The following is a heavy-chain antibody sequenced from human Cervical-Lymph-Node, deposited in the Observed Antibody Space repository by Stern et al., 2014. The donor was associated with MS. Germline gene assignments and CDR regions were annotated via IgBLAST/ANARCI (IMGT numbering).Heavy chain of an antibody. V-gene: IGHV3-7*01. CDR3: AREGYCDY. CDR2: TKYDGSEK. CDR1: GFIFSNSW. Sequence: EVQLVESGGGLVQPGGSLRLSCAASGFIFSNSWMSWVRQAPGKGLEWVANTKYDGSEKNYVDSVKGRFTISRDNAKNTLYLQMNSLRAEDTAMYYCAREGYCDYWGQGTLVTVPS. D-gene: IGHD2-15*01. J-gene: IGHJ4*02.